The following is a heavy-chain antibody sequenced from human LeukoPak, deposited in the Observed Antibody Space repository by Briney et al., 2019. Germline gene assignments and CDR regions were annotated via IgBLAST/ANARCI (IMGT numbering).Heavy chain of an antibody. V-gene: IGHV3-30*02. CDR3: ARTYYGYWSGPYAFDI. J-gene: IGHJ3*02. D-gene: IGHD3-3*01. CDR1: GFTFSSYG. Sequence: GGSLRLSCAASGFTFSSYGMHWVRQAPGKGLEWVAFIRYDGSNKYYADSVKGRFTISRDNSEKTLYLRMNNLRAEDTAVVYCARTYYGYWSGPYAFDIWGQGTMVTVSS. CDR2: IRYDGSNK.